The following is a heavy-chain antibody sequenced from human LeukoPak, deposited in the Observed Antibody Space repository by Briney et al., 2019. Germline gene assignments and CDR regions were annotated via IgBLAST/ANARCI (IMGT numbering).Heavy chain of an antibody. CDR2: IIPIFGTA. Sequence: SVKVSCKASGGTFSSYAISWVRQAPGQGLEWMGGIIPIFGTANYAQKFQGRVTITADESTSTAHMELSSLRSEDTAVYYCARGRSSGPQFDPWGQGTLVTLSS. J-gene: IGHJ5*02. D-gene: IGHD6-19*01. V-gene: IGHV1-69*13. CDR3: ARGRSSGPQFDP. CDR1: GGTFSSYA.